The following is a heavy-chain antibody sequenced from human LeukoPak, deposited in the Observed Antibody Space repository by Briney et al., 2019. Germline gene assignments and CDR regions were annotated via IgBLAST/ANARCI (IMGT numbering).Heavy chain of an antibody. V-gene: IGHV3-30-3*01. Sequence: GGSLRLSCAASGFTFSSYAMHWVRQAPGKGLEWAAVISYDGSNKYYADSVKGRFTISRDNSKNTLYLQMNSLRAEDTAVYYCARDRGYSYGSRYFDLWGRGTLVTVSS. D-gene: IGHD5-18*01. CDR2: ISYDGSNK. CDR3: ARDRGYSYGSRYFDL. J-gene: IGHJ2*01. CDR1: GFTFSSYA.